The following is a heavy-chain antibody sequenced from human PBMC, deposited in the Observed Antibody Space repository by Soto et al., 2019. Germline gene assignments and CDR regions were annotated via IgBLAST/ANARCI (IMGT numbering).Heavy chain of an antibody. CDR2: MNSDGSNT. CDR3: ARSSDYHRAHDY. CDR1: GFTFSNYW. V-gene: IGHV3-74*01. D-gene: IGHD3-22*01. J-gene: IGHJ4*02. Sequence: PGGSLRLSCAASGFTFSNYWMHWVRQAPGKGLVWISRMNSDGSNTVYADAVKGRFTISRDNAKNTLYLQMNSLRVEDTAVYYCARSSDYHRAHDYWGQGTLVTVSS.